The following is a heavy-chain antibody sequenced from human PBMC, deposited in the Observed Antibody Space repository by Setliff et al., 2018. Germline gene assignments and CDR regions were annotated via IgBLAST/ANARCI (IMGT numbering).Heavy chain of an antibody. D-gene: IGHD3-22*01. CDR1: GFSFSRHW. CDR3: VRDDADNYDAFDN. J-gene: IGHJ3*02. V-gene: IGHV3-7*01. Sequence: GESLKISCVVSGFSFSRHWMSWVRQAPGKGLEWVADIKQDGSTKYYLDSVKGGFTISRDNAKRSLYLQMNGLRADDTGVYYCVRDDADNYDAFDNWGQGTLVTVSS. CDR2: IKQDGSTK.